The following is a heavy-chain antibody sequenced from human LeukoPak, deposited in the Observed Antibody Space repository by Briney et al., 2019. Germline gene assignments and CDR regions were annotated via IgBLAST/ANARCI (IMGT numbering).Heavy chain of an antibody. Sequence: PGGSLRLSCAASGFTFSSYAMSWVRHAPGKGLEYVSGISGSGGRTYYADSVKGRFTISRDNSKYTLSLQMNSRRAEDTAVYYCAKEYTQVESTSPLDYWGQGTLVTVSS. CDR3: AKEYTQVESTSPLDY. CDR1: GFTFSSYA. D-gene: IGHD1-14*01. V-gene: IGHV3-23*01. J-gene: IGHJ4*02. CDR2: ISGSGGRT.